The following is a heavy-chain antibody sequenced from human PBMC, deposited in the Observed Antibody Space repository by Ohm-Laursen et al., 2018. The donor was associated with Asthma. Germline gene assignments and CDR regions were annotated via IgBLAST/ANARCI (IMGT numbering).Heavy chain of an antibody. CDR3: ARVIPTNWFDP. CDR2: IYHSGST. CDR1: GDSISSGGYS. Sequence: SQTLSLTWAVSGDSISSGGYSWSWIRQPPGKGLEWIGYIYHSGSTYYNPSLKSRVTISVDRSKNQFSLKLSSVTAADTAVYYCARVIPTNWFDPWGQGTLVTVSS. J-gene: IGHJ5*02. V-gene: IGHV4-30-2*01.